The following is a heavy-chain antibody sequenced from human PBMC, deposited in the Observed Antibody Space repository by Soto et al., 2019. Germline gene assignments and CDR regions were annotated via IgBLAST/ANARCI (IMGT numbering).Heavy chain of an antibody. CDR3: AGQYYDFFGIDVEFDN. V-gene: IGHV4-34*01. CDR2: INQSGST. Sequence: PSETLSLTCSFYGLSLSGYYWSWIRQPPGNGLEWIGDINQSGSTNYNPSLKSLVTISADKSKNQFSLKLSSVTAADKAVYYCAGQYYDFFGIDVEFDNCGQGTLVTVSS. D-gene: IGHD3-3*01. CDR1: GLSLSGYY. J-gene: IGHJ4*02.